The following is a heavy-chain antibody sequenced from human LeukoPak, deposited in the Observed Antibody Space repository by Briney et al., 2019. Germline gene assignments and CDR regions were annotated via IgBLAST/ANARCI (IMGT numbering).Heavy chain of an antibody. CDR1: GFTFSSYA. Sequence: GGSLRLSCAASGFTFSSYAMHWVRQAPGKGLEWVAVTSYDGSNKYYADSVKGRFTISRDNSKNTLYLQMNSLRAEDTAVYYCARGLRGYSYGSRDAFDIWGQGTMVTVSS. CDR3: ARGLRGYSYGSRDAFDI. V-gene: IGHV3-30-3*01. CDR2: TSYDGSNK. D-gene: IGHD5-18*01. J-gene: IGHJ3*02.